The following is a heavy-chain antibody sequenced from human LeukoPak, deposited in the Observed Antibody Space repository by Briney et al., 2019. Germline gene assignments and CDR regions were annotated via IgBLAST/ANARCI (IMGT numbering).Heavy chain of an antibody. CDR1: GGSISSDY. CDR2: IYYSGST. CDR3: ARRTRLGAFDI. J-gene: IGHJ3*02. D-gene: IGHD1-14*01. Sequence: SETLSLTCTVSGGSISSDYWSWIRQPSGKGLEWIGYIYYSGSTNYSPSLKSRVTISVDTSKNKFSLKLSSVTAADTAVYYCARRTRLGAFDIWGQGTMVTISS. V-gene: IGHV4-59*08.